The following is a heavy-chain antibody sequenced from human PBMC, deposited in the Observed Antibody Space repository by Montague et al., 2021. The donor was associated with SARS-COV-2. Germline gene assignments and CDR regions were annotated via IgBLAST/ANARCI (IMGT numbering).Heavy chain of an antibody. Sequence: SETLSLTCAVYGGSLSAYYWSWIRPPTGKGLEWTGEVNHSGSTNYNPSLKSRDTISVGTSKNQFSLKLSSVTAADTAVYYCARGSWHIVVVTAIRDGYYGIDVSGQGTTVTAAS. D-gene: IGHD2-21*02. CDR3: ARGSWHIVVVTAIRDGYYGIDV. V-gene: IGHV4-34*01. CDR1: GGSLSAYY. J-gene: IGHJ6*02. CDR2: VNHSGST.